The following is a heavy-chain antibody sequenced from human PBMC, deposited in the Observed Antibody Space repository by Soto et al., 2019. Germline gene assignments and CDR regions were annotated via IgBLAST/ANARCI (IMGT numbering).Heavy chain of an antibody. CDR3: TVHEGD. CDR2: IKIKTDGGTA. V-gene: IGHV3-15*01. CDR1: GFTFSNVL. Sequence: GGSLRLSCAVSGFTFSNVLMSWVRQAPGKGLEWVGRIKIKTDGGTADYAAPVKGRFTISRDDSKKMVYLQMNSLKTEDTAVYYCTVHEGDRGQGTLVTVSS. J-gene: IGHJ4*02.